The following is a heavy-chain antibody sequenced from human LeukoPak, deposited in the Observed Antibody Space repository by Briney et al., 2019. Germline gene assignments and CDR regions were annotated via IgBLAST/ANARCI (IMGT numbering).Heavy chain of an antibody. CDR1: GGTFSSYA. CDR3: ARLAGDFGVVTWYYFDY. CDR2: IIPILGIA. J-gene: IGHJ4*02. D-gene: IGHD3-3*01. V-gene: IGHV1-69*04. Sequence: SVKVSCKASGGTFSSYAISWVRQAPGQGLEWMGRIIPILGIANYAQKFQGRVTIIADKSTSTAYMELSSLRSEDTAVYYCARLAGDFGVVTWYYFDYWGQGTLVTVSS.